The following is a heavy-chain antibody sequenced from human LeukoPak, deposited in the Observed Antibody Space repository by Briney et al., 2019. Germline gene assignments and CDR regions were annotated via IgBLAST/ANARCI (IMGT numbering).Heavy chain of an antibody. D-gene: IGHD1-26*01. V-gene: IGHV4-59*08. CDR2: IYYSGGT. J-gene: IGHJ4*02. CDR3: ARQIIVGATDYFDY. CDR1: GGSISSYY. Sequence: PSETVLTYTVSGGSISSYYWSWIRQPPGKGLEWIGYIYYSGGTNYNPSLKSRVTISVDTSKNQFSLKLSSVTAADTAVYYCARQIIVGATDYFDYWGQGTLVTVSS.